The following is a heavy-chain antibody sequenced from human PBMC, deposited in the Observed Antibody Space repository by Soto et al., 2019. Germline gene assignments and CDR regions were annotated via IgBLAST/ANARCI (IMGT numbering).Heavy chain of an antibody. V-gene: IGHV1-69*02. CDR1: GYTFTSYT. Sequence: SVKVSCKASGYTFTSYTISWVRQAPGQGLEWMGRIIPILGIANYAQNFQGRVTITADKSTSTAYMELSSLRSEDTAVFYCASPTYYYGSGSYYNHNFDYWGQGTLVIVSS. CDR2: IIPILGIA. CDR3: ASPTYYYGSGSYYNHNFDY. D-gene: IGHD3-10*01. J-gene: IGHJ4*02.